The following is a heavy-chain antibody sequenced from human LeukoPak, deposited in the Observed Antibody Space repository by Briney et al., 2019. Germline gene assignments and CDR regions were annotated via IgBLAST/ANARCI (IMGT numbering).Heavy chain of an antibody. CDR1: GFTFSSYA. CDR3: AKDYAGDYYYYYMDV. CDR2: ISGSGGST. J-gene: IGHJ6*03. D-gene: IGHD3-16*01. Sequence: GGSLRLSCAASGFTFSSYAMSWVRQAPGKGLEWVSAISGSGGSTYYADSVKGRFTISRDNSKNTLYLQMNSLRAEDTAVYYCAKDYAGDYYYYYMDVWGKGTTVTVSS. V-gene: IGHV3-23*01.